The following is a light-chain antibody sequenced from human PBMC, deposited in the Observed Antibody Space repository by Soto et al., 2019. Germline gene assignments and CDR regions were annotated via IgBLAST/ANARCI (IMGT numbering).Light chain of an antibody. CDR1: QGISSY. V-gene: IGKV1-8*01. CDR2: AAS. J-gene: IGKJ5*01. CDR3: QQYDSYLPIT. Sequence: ATKRKSVTITCRASQGISSYLAWYQQKPGKAPKLLIYAASTLQSGVPSRSSGSGSGTEFPLTFCCLQSEDFATYYCQQYDSYLPITFCQVRRLEIK.